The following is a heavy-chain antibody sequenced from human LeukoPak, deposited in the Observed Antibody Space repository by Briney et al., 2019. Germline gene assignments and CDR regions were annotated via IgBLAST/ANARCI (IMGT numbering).Heavy chain of an antibody. CDR2: ISSSSSTI. Sequence: PGGSLRLSCAASGFTFSSYSMNWVRQAPGKGLEWVSYISSSSSTIYYADSVKGRFTISRDNAKNSLYLQMNSLRDEDTAVYYRARHNMKYYYYGMDVWGQGTTVTVSS. CDR1: GFTFSSYS. V-gene: IGHV3-48*02. D-gene: IGHD1-14*01. J-gene: IGHJ6*02. CDR3: ARHNMKYYYYGMDV.